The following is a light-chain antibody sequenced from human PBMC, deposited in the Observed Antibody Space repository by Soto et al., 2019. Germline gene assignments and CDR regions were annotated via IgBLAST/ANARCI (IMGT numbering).Light chain of an antibody. CDR3: QQYNDWPIT. Sequence: VMTQSPATLSLSPGERATLSCRASQSVSSLLAWYQQKPGQAPRLLIYRASTRATGVSGRFSGSGSGTEFTLTITSLQSEDFAIYSCQQYNDWPITFGQGTRLEI. J-gene: IGKJ5*01. V-gene: IGKV3D-15*01. CDR1: QSVSSL. CDR2: RAS.